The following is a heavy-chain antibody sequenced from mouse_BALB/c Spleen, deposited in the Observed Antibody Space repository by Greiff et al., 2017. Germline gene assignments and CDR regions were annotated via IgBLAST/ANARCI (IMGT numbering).Heavy chain of an antibody. D-gene: IGHD1-2*01. CDR2: ISSGGSYT. J-gene: IGHJ3*01. CDR3: TREGRHYCGYETWFAY. Sequence: EVQLVESGGGLVKPGGSLKLSCAASGFTFSSYTMSWVRQTPEKRLEWVATISSGGSYTYYPDSVKGRFTISRDNTKNTLYLQMSSLKSEDTAMYYCTREGRHYCGYETWFAYWGQGTLVTVS. CDR1: GFTFSSYT. V-gene: IGHV5-6-4*01.